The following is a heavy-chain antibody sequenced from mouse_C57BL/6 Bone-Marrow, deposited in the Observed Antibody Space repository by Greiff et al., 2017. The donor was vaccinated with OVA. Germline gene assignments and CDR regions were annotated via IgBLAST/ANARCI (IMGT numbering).Heavy chain of an antibody. V-gene: IGHV1-80*01. CDR2: IYPGDGAT. CDR1: GYAFRSYW. J-gene: IGHJ2*01. Sequence: QVQLQQSGAELVKPGASVKISCKASGYAFRSYWMHWVTQRPGRGLEWIGQIYPGDGATNYNCTFKDKATLTADKSYIRAYRQLSSLTSEDSAVYFCARGAYWGQGTTLTVSS. CDR3: ARGAY.